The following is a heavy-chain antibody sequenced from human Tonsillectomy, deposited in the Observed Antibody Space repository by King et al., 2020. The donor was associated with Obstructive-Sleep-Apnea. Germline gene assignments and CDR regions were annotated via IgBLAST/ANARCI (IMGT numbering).Heavy chain of an antibody. CDR3: ARDVAPPSGFRQLWFGELPYNWFDP. V-gene: IGHV3-7*01. Sequence: VQLVQSGGGLVQPGGSLRLSCAASGFTFSSYWMSWVRQAPGKGLEWVANIKQDGSEKYYVDSVKGRFTISRDNAKNSLYLQMNSLRAEDTAVYYCARDVAPPSGFRQLWFGELPYNWFDPWGQGTLVTVSS. D-gene: IGHD3-10*01. CDR1: GFTFSSYW. J-gene: IGHJ5*02. CDR2: IKQDGSEK.